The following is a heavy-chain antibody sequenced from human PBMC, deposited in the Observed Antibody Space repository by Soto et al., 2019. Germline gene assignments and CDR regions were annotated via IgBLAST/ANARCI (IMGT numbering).Heavy chain of an antibody. CDR3: AKALGYCSGGSCYPPGYYYGMDV. V-gene: IGHV3-53*05. Sequence: LRLSCAASGFTVSSNYMSWVRQAPGKGLEWVSVIYSGGSTYYADSVKGRFTISRDNSKNTLYLHMNSLGAEDTAVYYCAKALGYCSGGSCYPPGYYYGMDVWGQGTTVTVSS. J-gene: IGHJ6*02. CDR2: IYSGGST. D-gene: IGHD2-15*01. CDR1: GFTVSSNY.